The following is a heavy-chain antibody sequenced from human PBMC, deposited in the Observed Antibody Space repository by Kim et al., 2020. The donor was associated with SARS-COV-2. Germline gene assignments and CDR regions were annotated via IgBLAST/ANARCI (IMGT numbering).Heavy chain of an antibody. D-gene: IGHD3-3*01. V-gene: IGHV1-18*01. CDR2: ISAYNGNT. CDR1: GYTFTSYG. Sequence: ASVKVSCKASGYTFTSYGISWVRQAPGQGLEWMGWISAYNGNTNYAQKLQGRVTMTTDTSTNTAYMELRSLRSDDTAVYYCARGRAAGYYDFWSGYPSYYYMDVWGKGTTVTVSS. J-gene: IGHJ6*03. CDR3: ARGRAAGYYDFWSGYPSYYYMDV.